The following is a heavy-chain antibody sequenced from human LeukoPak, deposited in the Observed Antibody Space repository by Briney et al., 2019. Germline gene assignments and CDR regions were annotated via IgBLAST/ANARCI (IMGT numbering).Heavy chain of an antibody. CDR1: GFGITTYS. CDR3: ATNGGVRYSSSAH. D-gene: IGHD6-13*01. CDR2: INSDGSST. Sequence: GGSLRLSCSAAGFGITTYSMNWVRQAPGKGLVWVSRINSDGSSTSYADSVKGRFTISRDNAKNTLYLQMNSLRAEDTAVYYCATNGGVRYSSSAHWGQGTLVTVSS. V-gene: IGHV3-74*01. J-gene: IGHJ4*02.